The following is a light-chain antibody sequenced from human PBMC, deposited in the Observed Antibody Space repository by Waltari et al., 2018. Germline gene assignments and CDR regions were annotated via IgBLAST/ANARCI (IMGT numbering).Light chain of an antibody. Sequence: DIQMTQSPSSLSASVGDSVTIACRASQRTSSYLNWYQQKPGQAPKLLFYAASSLESGVPSRFSGSGFGTDFTLTINSLQPEDFAVYYCQQTYSNFRTFGQGTKVDVK. CDR2: AAS. J-gene: IGKJ1*01. V-gene: IGKV1-39*01. CDR1: QRTSSY. CDR3: QQTYSNFRT.